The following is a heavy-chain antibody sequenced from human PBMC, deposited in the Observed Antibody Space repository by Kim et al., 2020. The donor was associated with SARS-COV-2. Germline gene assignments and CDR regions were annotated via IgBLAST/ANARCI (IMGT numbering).Heavy chain of an antibody. CDR1: GGSISSGGSY. J-gene: IGHJ5*02. V-gene: IGHV4-31*03. CDR2: IYYSGST. Sequence: SETLSLTCTVSGGSISSGGSYWSWIRQHPGKGLEWIGYIYYSGSTYYNPSLKSRVTISVDTSKNQFSLKLSSVTAADTAVYYCARGGEGYYEALGWFDPWGQGTLVTVSS. D-gene: IGHD3-22*01. CDR3: ARGGEGYYEALGWFDP.